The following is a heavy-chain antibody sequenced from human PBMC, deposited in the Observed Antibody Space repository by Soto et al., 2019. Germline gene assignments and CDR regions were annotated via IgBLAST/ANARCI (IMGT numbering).Heavy chain of an antibody. CDR1: GFTFSSYA. CDR2: ISYDGSNK. J-gene: IGHJ6*02. V-gene: IGHV3-30-3*01. D-gene: IGHD1-26*01. Sequence: QVQLVGSGGGVVQPGRSLRLSCAASGFTFSSYAMHWVRQAPGKGLEWVAVISYDGSNKYYADSVKGRFTISRDNSKNTLYLQMNSLRAEDTAVYYCARGGVAGSYGYYGMDVWGQGTTVTVSS. CDR3: ARGGVAGSYGYYGMDV.